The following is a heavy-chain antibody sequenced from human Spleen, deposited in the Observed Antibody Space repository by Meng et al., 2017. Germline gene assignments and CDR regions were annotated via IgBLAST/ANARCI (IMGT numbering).Heavy chain of an antibody. CDR1: CGSISSGGYY. D-gene: IGHD3-10*01. J-gene: IGHJ5*02. CDR3: ARASYGSGSPLGESWFDP. CDR2: IHYSGST. V-gene: IGHV4-31*03. Sequence: QVQLQESGPGLVKPSETLSLTCTVSCGSISSGGYYWSWIRQHPGKGLEWIGYIHYSGSTYYNPSLKSRATISVDTSKNQFSLKLSSVTAADTAVYYCARASYGSGSPLGESWFDPWGQGTLVTVSS.